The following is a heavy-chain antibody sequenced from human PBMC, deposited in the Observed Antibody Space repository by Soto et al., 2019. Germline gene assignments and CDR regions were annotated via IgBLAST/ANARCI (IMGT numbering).Heavy chain of an antibody. CDR2: ISAYNGNT. D-gene: IGHD6-13*01. J-gene: IGHJ4*02. CDR1: GYTFTSYG. Sequence: QVQLVQSGAEVKKPGASVKVSCKASGYTFTSYGISWVRQAPGQGLEWMGWISAYNGNTNYAQKLQGRVTMTTDTPTSTAYMELRSLRSDDTAVYYCARDPGWIAAASPLPRRFDYWGQGTLVTVSS. V-gene: IGHV1-18*01. CDR3: ARDPGWIAAASPLPRRFDY.